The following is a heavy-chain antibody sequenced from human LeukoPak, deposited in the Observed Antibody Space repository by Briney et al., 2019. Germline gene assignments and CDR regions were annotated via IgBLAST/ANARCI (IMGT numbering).Heavy chain of an antibody. V-gene: IGHV3-66*04. D-gene: IGHD2-2*02. CDR2: YSGGPE. Sequence: YSGGPEYYAASVKGRFTISRDNSKNTLYLQMNSLRVDDTAVYYCASHCSSTSCYNYWGQGTLVTVSS. J-gene: IGHJ4*02. CDR3: ASHCSSTSCYNY.